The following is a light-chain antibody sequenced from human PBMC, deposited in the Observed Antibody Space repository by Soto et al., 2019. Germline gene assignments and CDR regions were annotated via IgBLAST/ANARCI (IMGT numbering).Light chain of an antibody. Sequence: QAVVTQPPSVSGAPGQRVTISCTGSSSNIGAGYDVPWYQQHPGKAPKVLIYGNTNRPSGVPDRFSGSKSGTSASLAITGLQAEDEADYYCRSYDSSLSGVVFGGGTKLTVL. CDR3: RSYDSSLSGVV. CDR1: SSNIGAGYD. CDR2: GNT. V-gene: IGLV1-40*01. J-gene: IGLJ2*01.